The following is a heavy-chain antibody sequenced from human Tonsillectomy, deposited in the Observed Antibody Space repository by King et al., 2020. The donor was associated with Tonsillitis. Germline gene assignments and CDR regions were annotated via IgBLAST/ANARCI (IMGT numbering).Heavy chain of an antibody. D-gene: IGHD4/OR15-4a*01. J-gene: IGHJ4*02. CDR1: GGTFSSYV. CDR2: IIPIFGTA. CDR3: ARTAETMGVRFHFGFDY. V-gene: IGHV1-69*12. Sequence: QLVQSGAEVKKPGSSVKVSCKASGGTFSSYVISWVRQAPGQGLEWMGGIIPIFGTANYAQKFQGRVTITADESTSTAYMELSSLRSEDTAVYYCARTAETMGVRFHFGFDYWGQGTLVTVSS.